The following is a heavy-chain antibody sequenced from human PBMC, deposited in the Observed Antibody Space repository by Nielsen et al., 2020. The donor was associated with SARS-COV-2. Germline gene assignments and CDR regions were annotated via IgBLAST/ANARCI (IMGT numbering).Heavy chain of an antibody. CDR3: ARLYYYDSSGYYHTPDDYYYYYMDV. J-gene: IGHJ6*03. CDR2: INAGNGNT. V-gene: IGHV1-18*01. D-gene: IGHD3-22*01. Sequence: WVRQAPGQRLEWMGWINAGNGNTNYAQKLQGRVTMTTDTSTSTAYMELRSLRSDDTAVYYCARLYYYDSSGYYHTPDDYYYYYMDVWGKGTTVTVSS.